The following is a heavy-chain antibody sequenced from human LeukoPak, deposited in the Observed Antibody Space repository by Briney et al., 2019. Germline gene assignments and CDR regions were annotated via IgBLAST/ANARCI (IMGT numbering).Heavy chain of an antibody. V-gene: IGHV3-20*04. D-gene: IGHD2-2*01. CDR2: INWSGGST. Sequence: GGSLRLSCTASGFAFDEHVMSWVRQVPGKGLEWVPGINWSGGSTGYADPLRGRFTISRDNAKNSLYLQMDSLRAEDTALYYCARAPITSPFYFDYWGQGTLVTVSS. CDR3: ARAPITSPFYFDY. J-gene: IGHJ4*02. CDR1: GFAFDEHV.